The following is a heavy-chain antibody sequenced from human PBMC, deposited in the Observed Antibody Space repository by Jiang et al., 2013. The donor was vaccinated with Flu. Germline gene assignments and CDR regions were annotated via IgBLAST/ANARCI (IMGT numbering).Heavy chain of an antibody. V-gene: IGHV1-69*04. Sequence: GAEVKKPGSSVKVSCKASGGTFSSYTISWVRQAPGQGLEWMGRIIPILGIANYAQKFQGRVTITADKSTSTAYMELSSLRSEDTAVYYCARDRYDYVWGSYRYTGENYYGMDVWGQGTTVTVSS. CDR3: ARDRYDYVWGSYRYTGENYYGMDV. J-gene: IGHJ6*02. CDR1: GGTFSSYT. D-gene: IGHD3-16*02. CDR2: IIPILGIA.